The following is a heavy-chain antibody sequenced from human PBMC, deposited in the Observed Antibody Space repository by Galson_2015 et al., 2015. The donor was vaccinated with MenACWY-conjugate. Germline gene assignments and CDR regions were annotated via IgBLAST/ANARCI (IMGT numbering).Heavy chain of an antibody. Sequence: SLRLSCAASGFTFSNYWMHWVRQAPGKGLEWVGRIKSQTDGGKIDYAAPVKGRFTISKDDSKNTLYLKMNSLKIEDTAVYYCTPHKPDSRVGLLYHFYMDVWSKGTTVTVSS. J-gene: IGHJ6*03. CDR3: TPHKPDSRVGLLYHFYMDV. CDR2: IKSQTDGGKI. CDR1: GFTFSNYW. V-gene: IGHV3-15*01.